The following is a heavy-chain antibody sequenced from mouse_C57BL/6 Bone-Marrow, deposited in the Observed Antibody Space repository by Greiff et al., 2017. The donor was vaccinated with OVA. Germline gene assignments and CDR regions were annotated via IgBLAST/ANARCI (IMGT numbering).Heavy chain of an antibody. CDR1: GYTFTSYG. CDR2: IYPRSGNT. Sequence: QVQLQQSGAELARPGASVKLSCKASGYTFTSYGISWVKQRPGQGLEWIGEIYPRSGNTYYNEKFKGKATLTADKSSSTAYMELRSLTSEDSAVYFCAREGQLRLRVWGQGTLVTVSA. D-gene: IGHD3-2*02. CDR3: AREGQLRLRV. J-gene: IGHJ3*01. V-gene: IGHV1-81*01.